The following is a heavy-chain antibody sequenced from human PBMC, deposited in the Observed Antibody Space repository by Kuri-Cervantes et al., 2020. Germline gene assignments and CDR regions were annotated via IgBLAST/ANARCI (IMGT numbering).Heavy chain of an antibody. CDR3: TRGAAPKH. J-gene: IGHJ4*02. V-gene: IGHV3-7*03. CDR1: GFTFSHYW. Sequence: GGSLRLSCAASGFTFSHYWMSWVRQAPGKGLEWVANIKEDGSEKYYVDSVKGRFTISRDNSKSTLYLQMNSLKTEDTAVYYCTRGAAPKHWGQGTRGTVSS. D-gene: IGHD6-6*01. CDR2: IKEDGSEK.